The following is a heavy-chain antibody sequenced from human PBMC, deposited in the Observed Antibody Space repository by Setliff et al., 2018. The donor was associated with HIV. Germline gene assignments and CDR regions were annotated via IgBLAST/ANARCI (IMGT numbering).Heavy chain of an antibody. CDR2: IYWDDDK. Sequence: TLSLTCTVSHDSISRDYYWAWIRQPPGKALEWLGVIYWDDDKRYTPSLKSRLTISRDTSKSQVVLTMTKMDPVDTATYYCARIWSDNYGYPDSFDYWGQGTLVTVSS. J-gene: IGHJ4*02. CDR1: HDSISRDY. D-gene: IGHD5-18*01. V-gene: IGHV2-5*02. CDR3: ARIWSDNYGYPDSFDY.